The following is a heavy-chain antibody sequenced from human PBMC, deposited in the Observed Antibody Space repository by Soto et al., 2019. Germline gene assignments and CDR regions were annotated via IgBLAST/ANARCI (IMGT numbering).Heavy chain of an antibody. V-gene: IGHV3-33*01. CDR1: GFTFSSYG. CDR3: AREMVRGGFSYYYYGMDV. D-gene: IGHD3-10*01. J-gene: IGHJ6*02. Sequence: GGSLRLSCAASGFTFSSYGMHWVRQAPGKGLEWVAVIWYDGSNKYYADSVKGRFTISRDNSKNTLYLQMNSLRAEDTAVYYCAREMVRGGFSYYYYGMDVWGQGTTVTVSS. CDR2: IWYDGSNK.